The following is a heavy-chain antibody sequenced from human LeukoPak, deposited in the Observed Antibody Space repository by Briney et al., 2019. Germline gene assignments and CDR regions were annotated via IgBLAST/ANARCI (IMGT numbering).Heavy chain of an antibody. D-gene: IGHD1-26*01. Sequence: SETLSLTCAVSGVSISGSSHYWAWIRQPPGRGLEWLANVYYSGNTYFNPSPKNRVTMSVDTSKNHFSLRLTSVTAAVTAVYFCARHMENNEGSGSYGYFDYWGRGTLVTVSS. CDR1: GVSISGSSHY. CDR3: ARHMENNEGSGSYGYFDY. V-gene: IGHV4-39*01. J-gene: IGHJ4*02. CDR2: VYYSGNT.